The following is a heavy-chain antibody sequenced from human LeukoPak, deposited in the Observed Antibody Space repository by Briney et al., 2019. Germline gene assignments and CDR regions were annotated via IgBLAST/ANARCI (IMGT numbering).Heavy chain of an antibody. CDR1: GGTFSSYA. J-gene: IGHJ4*02. V-gene: IGHV1-69*13. D-gene: IGHD3-16*02. Sequence: ASVKVSCKTSGGTFSSYAISWVRQAPGQGLEWMGGTIPMFDTANYAHKFQGRVTITADESTSTAYMELSSLRSEDTAVYYCARGNYDYVWGSYRPFDYWGQGTLVTVSS. CDR2: TIPMFDTA. CDR3: ARGNYDYVWGSYRPFDY.